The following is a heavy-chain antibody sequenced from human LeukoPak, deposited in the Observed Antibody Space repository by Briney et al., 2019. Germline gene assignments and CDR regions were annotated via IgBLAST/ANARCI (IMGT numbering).Heavy chain of an antibody. Sequence: PSETLSLTCAVYGGSFSGYYWSWIRQPPGKGLEWIGEINHSGSTNYNPSLKSRVTISVDTSKNQFSLKLSSVTAADTAVYYCARDLRYSYPRDAFDIWGQGTMVTVSS. CDR1: GGSFSGYY. CDR3: ARDLRYSYPRDAFDI. J-gene: IGHJ3*02. V-gene: IGHV4-34*01. D-gene: IGHD5-18*01. CDR2: INHSGST.